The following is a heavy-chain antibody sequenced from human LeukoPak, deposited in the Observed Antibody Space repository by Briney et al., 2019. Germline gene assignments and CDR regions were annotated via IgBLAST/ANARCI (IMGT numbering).Heavy chain of an antibody. J-gene: IGHJ4*02. V-gene: IGHV4-39*07. CDR3: ARRKRRYFDWSYFDY. Sequence: SETLSLTCTVSGGSISSSSYYWGWIRQPPGKGLEWIGSIYYSGSTYYNPSLKSRVTISVDTSKNQFSLKLSSVTAADTAVYYCARRKRRYFDWSYFDYWGQGTLVTVSS. CDR1: GGSISSSSYY. D-gene: IGHD3-9*01. CDR2: IYYSGST.